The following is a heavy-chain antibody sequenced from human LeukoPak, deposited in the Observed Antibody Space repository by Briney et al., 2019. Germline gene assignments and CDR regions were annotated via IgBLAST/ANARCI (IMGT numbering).Heavy chain of an antibody. CDR1: GFTFSSYW. CDR2: IKQDGSEK. D-gene: IGHD3-16*01. V-gene: IGHV3-7*01. Sequence: GGSLRLSCAASGFTFSSYWMSWVRRAPGKGLEWVANIKQDGSEKYYVDSVKGRFTISRDNAKNSLYLQMNSLRAEDTAVYYCATEEPLDYLPLGYWGQGTLVTVSS. J-gene: IGHJ4*02. CDR3: ATEEPLDYLPLGY.